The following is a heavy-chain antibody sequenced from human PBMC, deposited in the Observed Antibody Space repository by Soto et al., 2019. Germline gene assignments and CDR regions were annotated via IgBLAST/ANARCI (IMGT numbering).Heavy chain of an antibody. Sequence: EGQLEESGGGSVQPGGSLRLSCAASGFTFTTFWMHWVRQAPGKGLVWVAHIHNDGTNTTYADFVKGRFTISRDNAKNTVYLQMNSLRAEDTAMYYCIRDFGEVGSTAAFDIWGHGTMVTV. V-gene: IGHV3-74*03. CDR2: IHNDGTNT. J-gene: IGHJ3*02. CDR1: GFTFTTFW. D-gene: IGHD1-26*01. CDR3: IRDFGEVGSTAAFDI.